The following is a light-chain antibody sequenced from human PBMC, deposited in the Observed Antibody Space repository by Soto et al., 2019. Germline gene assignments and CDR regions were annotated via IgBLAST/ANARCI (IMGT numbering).Light chain of an antibody. Sequence: EIVLTQSPATLSLSPGERATLSCRASQSLSSYLAWYQQKPGHAPSLLIYDAYNSATRSPARFSGSGSGTDFTLTISSLEPEDFAVYYFQQHSSWPLTFGQGTKVEIK. CDR2: DAY. V-gene: IGKV3-11*01. J-gene: IGKJ1*01. CDR1: QSLSSY. CDR3: QQHSSWPLT.